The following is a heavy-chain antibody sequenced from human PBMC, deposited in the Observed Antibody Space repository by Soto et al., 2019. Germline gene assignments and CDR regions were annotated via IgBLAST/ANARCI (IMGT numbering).Heavy chain of an antibody. V-gene: IGHV1-69*01. J-gene: IGHJ6*02. Sequence: QVQLVQSGAEVKKPGSSVNVSCKASGGTLNNYAISWVRQAPGQGLEWMGGIIPLFDTAYYAQIFRGRLRISADGATTTAYMELSGLTSADTAVYFCATGGHNDGYNFYHGMDVWGQGTTVTVS. CDR1: GGTLNNYA. D-gene: IGHD5-18*01. CDR3: ATGGHNDGYNFYHGMDV. CDR2: IIPLFDTA.